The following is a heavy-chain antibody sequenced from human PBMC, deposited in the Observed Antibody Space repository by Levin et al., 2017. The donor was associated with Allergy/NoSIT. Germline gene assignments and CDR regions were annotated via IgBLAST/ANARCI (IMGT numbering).Heavy chain of an antibody. CDR2: INSDGSST. CDR1: GFTFSSYW. J-gene: IGHJ3*02. CDR3: ARDNRIPTFDI. V-gene: IGHV3-74*01. D-gene: IGHD2-21*01. Sequence: GESLKISCAASGFTFSSYWMHWVRPAPGKGLVWVSRINSDGSSTSYADSVKGRFTISRDNAKNTLYLQMNSLRAEDTAVYYCARDNRIPTFDIWGQGTMVTVAS.